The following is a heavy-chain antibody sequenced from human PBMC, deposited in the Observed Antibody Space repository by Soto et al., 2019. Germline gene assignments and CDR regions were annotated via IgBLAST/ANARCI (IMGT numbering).Heavy chain of an antibody. J-gene: IGHJ5*02. CDR1: GYSISSGYY. CDR2: IYHSGST. Sequence: PSETLSLTCAVSGYSISSGYYWGWIRQPPGKGLEWIGSIYHSGSTYYNPSLKSRVTISVDTSKNQFSLKLSSVTAADTAVYYCAREDCSGGSCYGWFDPWGQGTLVTVSS. D-gene: IGHD2-15*01. V-gene: IGHV4-38-2*02. CDR3: AREDCSGGSCYGWFDP.